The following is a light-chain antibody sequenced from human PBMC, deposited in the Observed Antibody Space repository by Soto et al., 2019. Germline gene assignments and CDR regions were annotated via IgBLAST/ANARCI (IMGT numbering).Light chain of an antibody. J-gene: IGLJ3*02. V-gene: IGLV2-11*01. CDR2: NVS. CDR3: CSYAGAYTLVV. Sequence: QSALTQPRSVSGSPGQSVAISCTGTSSDVGAYYYVSWYQHHPGKAPKLIIYNVSERPSGVPDRFSGSKSGTTASLTISGLQADDEADYFCCSYAGAYTLVVFGGGTKLTVL. CDR1: SSDVGAYYY.